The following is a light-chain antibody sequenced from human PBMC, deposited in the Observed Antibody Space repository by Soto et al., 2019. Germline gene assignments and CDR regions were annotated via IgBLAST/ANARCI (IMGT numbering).Light chain of an antibody. CDR2: AAS. Sequence: DIQMTQSPSSLSASVGDRVTITCRASQSISTYLNWYQQKPGKAPKLLIYAASSLQSGVPSRFSGSGSGTGFSLTISSLQPEDFATYYCQHTFRSPRRFGQGTKVDIK. CDR1: QSISTY. CDR3: QHTFRSPRR. J-gene: IGKJ1*01. V-gene: IGKV1-39*01.